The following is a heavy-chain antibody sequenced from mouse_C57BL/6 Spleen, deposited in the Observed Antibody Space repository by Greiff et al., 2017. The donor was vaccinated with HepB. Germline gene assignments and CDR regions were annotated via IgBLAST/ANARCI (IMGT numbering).Heavy chain of an antibody. D-gene: IGHD2-2*01. CDR1: GFSLTSYG. V-gene: IGHV2-2*01. J-gene: IGHJ3*01. CDR3: ARKNGYDAFAY. Sequence: QVQLQQSGPGLVQPSQSLSITCTVSGFSLTSYGVHWVRQSPGKGLEWLGVIWRGGSTDYNAAFISRLSISKDNSKSQVFFKMNSLQADDTAIYYCARKNGYDAFAYWGQGTLVTVSA. CDR2: IWRGGST.